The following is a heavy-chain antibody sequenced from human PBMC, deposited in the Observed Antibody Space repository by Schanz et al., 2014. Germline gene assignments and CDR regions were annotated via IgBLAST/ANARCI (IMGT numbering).Heavy chain of an antibody. D-gene: IGHD2-2*01. J-gene: IGHJ6*02. Sequence: EVRLVESGGGLVQPGGSLRLSCEASGFTVSSNHMSWVRQGPGKGLEWVSGISGGGGTRNYADSVKGRFTVFRDNSKRTLYLEINDPRAEDTAVYYCAKDSCSSTTCYGYGMDVWGQGSTVTVSS. V-gene: IGHV3-23*04. CDR3: AKDSCSSTTCYGYGMDV. CDR1: GFTVSSNH. CDR2: ISGGGGTR.